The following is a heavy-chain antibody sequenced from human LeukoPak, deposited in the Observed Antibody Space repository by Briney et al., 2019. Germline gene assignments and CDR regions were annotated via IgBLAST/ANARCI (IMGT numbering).Heavy chain of an antibody. CDR1: GGSISSSNW. D-gene: IGHD3-22*01. J-gene: IGHJ4*02. CDR3: ASSPWYYYDSSGYYDY. CDR2: IYHSGST. Sequence: SETLSLTCTVSGGSISSSNWWSWVRQPPGKGLEWIGEIYHSGSTNYNPSLKSRVTISVDKSKNQFSLKLSSVTAADTAVYYCASSPWYYYDSSGYYDYWGQGTLVTVSS. V-gene: IGHV4-4*02.